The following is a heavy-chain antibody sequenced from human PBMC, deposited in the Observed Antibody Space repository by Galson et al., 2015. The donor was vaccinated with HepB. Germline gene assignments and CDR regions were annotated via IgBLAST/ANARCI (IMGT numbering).Heavy chain of an antibody. Sequence: SLRLSCAASGFTFSNAWMSWVRQAPGKGLEWVGRIKSKTDGGTTDYAAPGKGRFTISRDDSKNTLYLQMNSLRDEDTAVYYCAKFYGADLLWFGELWDWGQGTLVTVSS. CDR2: IKSKTDGGTT. CDR1: GFTFSNAW. CDR3: AKFYGADLLWFGELWD. D-gene: IGHD3-10*01. J-gene: IGHJ4*02. V-gene: IGHV3-15*01.